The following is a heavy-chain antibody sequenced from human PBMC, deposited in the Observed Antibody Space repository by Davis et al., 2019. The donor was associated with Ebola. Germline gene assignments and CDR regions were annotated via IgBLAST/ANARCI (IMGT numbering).Heavy chain of an antibody. CDR3: ARGSFQLLRWFDP. CDR2: INHSGST. Sequence: GSLRLSCAVYGGSFSGYYWSWIRQPPGKGLEWIGEINHSGSTNYNPSLKSRVTISVDTSKSQFSLKVSSVTAADTAVYYCARGSFQLLRWFDPWGQGTLVIVSS. V-gene: IGHV4-34*01. J-gene: IGHJ5*02. CDR1: GGSFSGYY. D-gene: IGHD2-2*01.